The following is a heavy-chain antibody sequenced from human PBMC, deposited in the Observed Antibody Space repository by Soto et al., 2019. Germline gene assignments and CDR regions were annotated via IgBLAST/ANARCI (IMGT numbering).Heavy chain of an antibody. CDR2: IIPIFTRT. V-gene: IGHV1-69*01. CDR1: GGTFSTSS. D-gene: IGHD2-15*01. CDR3: ARDVVRSTAGDS. Sequence: QLQLVQSGTEVKEPGSSVKVSCKASGGTFSTSSFVWVRQGPGQGLEWMGGIIPIFTRTNFAQKFQGRVTFSADESTRTTYMELRRLPSEDTAIYYCARDVVRSTAGDSWGQGTLVTVSS. J-gene: IGHJ4*02.